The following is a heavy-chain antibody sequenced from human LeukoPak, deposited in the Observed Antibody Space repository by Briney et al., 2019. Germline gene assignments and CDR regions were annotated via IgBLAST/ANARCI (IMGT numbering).Heavy chain of an antibody. Sequence: SETLSLTCAVYGGSFSGYYWSWIRQPPGKGLEWIGEINHSGSTNYNPSLKSRVTISVDTSKNQFPLKLSSVTAADTAVYYCARGMAVAGTRDYWGQGTLVTVSS. CDR1: GGSFSGYY. CDR2: INHSGST. J-gene: IGHJ4*02. D-gene: IGHD6-19*01. V-gene: IGHV4-34*01. CDR3: ARGMAVAGTRDY.